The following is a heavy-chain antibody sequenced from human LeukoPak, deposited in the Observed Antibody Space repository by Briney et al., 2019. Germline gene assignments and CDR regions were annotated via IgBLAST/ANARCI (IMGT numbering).Heavy chain of an antibody. V-gene: IGHV4-59*08. CDR2: IYYSGNT. D-gene: IGHD1-14*01. Sequence: SETLSLTCTVSSGSISTYYWSWIRQPPGKGLEWIGFIYYSGNTNYNPSLKSRVTVSVDTSKNQFSLKLSSVTAADTAIYYCASVSITPFNYFDPWGQGTLVTVSS. CDR1: SGSISTYY. J-gene: IGHJ5*02. CDR3: ASVSITPFNYFDP.